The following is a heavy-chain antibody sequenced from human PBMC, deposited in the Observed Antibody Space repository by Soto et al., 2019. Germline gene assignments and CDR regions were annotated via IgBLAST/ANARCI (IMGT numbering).Heavy chain of an antibody. CDR3: AGGFEVFRVLRWYHYGMDV. V-gene: IGHV1-2*02. J-gene: IGHJ6*02. D-gene: IGHD2-21*01. CDR2: INPNSGGT. Sequence: SVKVSCKASGYTFTDYYMHWVRQAPGQGLEWMGWINPNSGGTHYAQKLQGRVTMTRDTSISTDYMELSRLRSDDTAVSFSAGGFEVFRVLRWYHYGMDVWGQGTTVTASS. CDR1: GYTFTDYY.